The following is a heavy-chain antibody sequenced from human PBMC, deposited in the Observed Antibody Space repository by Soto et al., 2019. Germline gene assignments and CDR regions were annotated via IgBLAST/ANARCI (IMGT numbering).Heavy chain of an antibody. CDR3: ARERASESGSYFNY. Sequence: GGSLRLSCAASGFTFSSYSMNWVRQAPGKGLECVSYISSSSSTIYYADSVKARFTISRDNAKNSLYLQMNSLRDEDTAVYYCARERASESGSYFNYWGQGALVTASS. D-gene: IGHD1-1*01. CDR2: ISSSSSTI. V-gene: IGHV3-48*02. J-gene: IGHJ4*02. CDR1: GFTFSSYS.